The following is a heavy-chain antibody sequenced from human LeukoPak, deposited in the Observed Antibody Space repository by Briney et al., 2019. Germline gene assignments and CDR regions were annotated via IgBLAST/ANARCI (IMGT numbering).Heavy chain of an antibody. CDR1: GYTFTGYY. CDR2: INPNSGGT. Sequence: ASVKVSCKASGYTFTGYYMHWVRQAPGQGLEWMGWINPNSGGTNYAQKFQGRVTMTRDTSISTAYMELSRLRSDDTAVYYCARGTPSYISDYYYGMDVWGQGTTVTVSS. D-gene: IGHD6-25*01. J-gene: IGHJ6*02. CDR3: ARGTPSYISDYYYGMDV. V-gene: IGHV1-2*02.